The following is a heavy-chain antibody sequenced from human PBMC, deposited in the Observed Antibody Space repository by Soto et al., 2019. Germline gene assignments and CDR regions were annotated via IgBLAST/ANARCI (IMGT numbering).Heavy chain of an antibody. J-gene: IGHJ6*02. V-gene: IGHV5-10-1*01. Sequence: GESLKISCKGSGYSFTSYWISWVRQMPGKGLEWMGRIDPSDSYTNYSPSFQGHVTISADKSISTAYLQWSSLKASDTAMYYCASPHCSGGSCYYYGMDVWDQGTTVTVSS. CDR3: ASPHCSGGSCYYYGMDV. D-gene: IGHD2-15*01. CDR1: GYSFTSYW. CDR2: IDPSDSYT.